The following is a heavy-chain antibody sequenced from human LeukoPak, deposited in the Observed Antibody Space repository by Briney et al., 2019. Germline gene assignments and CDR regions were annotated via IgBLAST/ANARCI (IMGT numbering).Heavy chain of an antibody. CDR2: INHSGST. Sequence: SETLSLTCAVYGGSFSGYYWSWFRQPPGKGLEWIGEINHSGSTNYNPSLKSRVTISVDTSKNQFSLKLSSVTAADTAVYYCARGLGIVGATTSSYYFDYWGQGTLVTVSS. J-gene: IGHJ4*02. D-gene: IGHD1-26*01. CDR3: ARGLGIVGATTSSYYFDY. CDR1: GGSFSGYY. V-gene: IGHV4-34*01.